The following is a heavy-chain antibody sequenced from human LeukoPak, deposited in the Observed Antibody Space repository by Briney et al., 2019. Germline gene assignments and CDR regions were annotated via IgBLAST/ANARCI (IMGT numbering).Heavy chain of an antibody. J-gene: IGHJ4*02. V-gene: IGHV2-5*02. D-gene: IGHD4-17*01. CDR1: GFSLSTSGVG. CDR2: IYWDDDK. Sequence: SGPTLVKPTQTLTLTCTFSGFSLSTSGVGVGWIRQPPGKALEWLALIYWDDDKRYSPSLKSRLTITKDTSKNQVVLTMTNMDPVDTATYYCAHLHDYGDYVPFDYWGQGTLVTVSS. CDR3: AHLHDYGDYVPFDY.